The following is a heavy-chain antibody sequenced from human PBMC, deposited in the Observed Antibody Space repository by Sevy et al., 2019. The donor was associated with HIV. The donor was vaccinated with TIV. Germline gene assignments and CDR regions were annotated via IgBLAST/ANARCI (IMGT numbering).Heavy chain of an antibody. CDR2: INESGIT. J-gene: IGHJ5*02. V-gene: IGHV4-34*01. CDR1: DWSFSGYY. D-gene: IGHD2-2*01. CDR3: ARSPPVVVVPAAPSWFDP. Sequence: SETLSLTCGVHDWSFSGYYWNWIRQLPGKGLEWIGEINESGITYYNPSLKSRLTISVDTYKKQFSLKLNSVTAADTAVYFCARSPPVVVVPAAPSWFDPWGQGTLVTVSS.